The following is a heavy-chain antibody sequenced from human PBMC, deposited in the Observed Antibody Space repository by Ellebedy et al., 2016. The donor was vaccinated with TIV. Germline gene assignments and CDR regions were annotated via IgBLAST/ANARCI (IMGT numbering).Heavy chain of an antibody. Sequence: AASVKVSCKASGYTFISYGLSWVRQAPGQGLEWMGWINTYNGKTKFAQKVQGRVTMTTDTSTSTVYMELRSLRSDDTAVYYCTRHRGSYAYDYWGQGTLVTVSS. CDR1: GYTFISYG. J-gene: IGHJ4*02. V-gene: IGHV1-18*04. CDR3: TRHRGSYAYDY. CDR2: INTYNGKT. D-gene: IGHD3-16*01.